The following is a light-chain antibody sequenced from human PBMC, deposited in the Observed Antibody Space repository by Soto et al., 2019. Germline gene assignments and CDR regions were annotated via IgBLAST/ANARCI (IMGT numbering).Light chain of an antibody. V-gene: IGKV2-28*01. J-gene: IGKJ2*01. CDR3: MQALQTPLYT. CDR1: QSLLHSNGYNY. CDR2: LGS. Sequence: DIVMTQSPLSLPVTPGEPASISCRSSQSLLHSNGYNYLDWYLQKPGQSPQLLIYLGSNRASRVPDRFSGSGSGTDFTLKISRVEAEDVGVYYCMQALQTPLYTFGQGTKVDIK.